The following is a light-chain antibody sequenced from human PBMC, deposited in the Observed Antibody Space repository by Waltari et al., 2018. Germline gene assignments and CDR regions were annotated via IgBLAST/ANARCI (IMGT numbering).Light chain of an antibody. CDR3: QRYNNGGKT. CDR1: QSVSSS. CDR2: HAS. J-gene: IGKJ2*01. V-gene: IGKV3-15*01. Sequence: IVMTQSPATLSVSPGERPTLSCRASQSVSSSLAWYQQKPGQAPRLIIYHASTRATGVPTRFSGSGSGTEFTLTISSLQSEDFAVYYCQRYNNGGKTFGPGTKLEIK.